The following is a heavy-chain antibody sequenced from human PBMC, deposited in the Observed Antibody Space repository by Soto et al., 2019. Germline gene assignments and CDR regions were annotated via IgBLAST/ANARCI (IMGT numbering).Heavy chain of an antibody. D-gene: IGHD3-3*01. V-gene: IGHV1-2*02. J-gene: IGHJ4*02. CDR1: GYTFTGYY. Sequence: QVQLVQSGAEVKKPGVSVKVSCKASGYTFTGYYMHWVRQAPGQGLEWMGWINPNSGGTNYAQKLRGGVTRTGDTPISTPYMELSRLSSDDTAVYYCARALLGYVFWSGYYTFASWGQEPLVPVSS. CDR3: ARALLGYVFWSGYYTFAS. CDR2: INPNSGGT.